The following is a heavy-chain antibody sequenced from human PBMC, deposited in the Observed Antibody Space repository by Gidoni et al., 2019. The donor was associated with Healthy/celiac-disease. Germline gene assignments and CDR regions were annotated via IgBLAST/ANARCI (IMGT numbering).Heavy chain of an antibody. V-gene: IGHV3-30*01. CDR1: GFTFSSYA. CDR3: AGTVTPIDY. CDR2: ISYDGSNK. J-gene: IGHJ4*02. D-gene: IGHD4-17*01. Sequence: QVQLVESGGGVVQPGRSLRLSCAASGFTFSSYAMHWVRQAPGKGLEWVAVISYDGSNKYYADSVKGRFTISRDNSKNTLYLQMNSLRAEDTAVYYCAGTVTPIDYWGQGTLVTVSS.